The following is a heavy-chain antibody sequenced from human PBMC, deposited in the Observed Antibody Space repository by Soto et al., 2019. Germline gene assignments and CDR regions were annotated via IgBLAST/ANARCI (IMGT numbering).Heavy chain of an antibody. CDR3: ARDWGSSGWPN. CDR2: IYFTGST. Sequence: SLSSGGYYWSWIRQHPGKGLEWVGYIYFTGSTLYNPSLKSRLAMSLDTSKNQFSLKLGSVTAADTAIYYCARDWGSSGWPNWGPGTLVTVSS. D-gene: IGHD6-19*01. J-gene: IGHJ4*02. CDR1: SLSSGGYY. V-gene: IGHV4-31*02.